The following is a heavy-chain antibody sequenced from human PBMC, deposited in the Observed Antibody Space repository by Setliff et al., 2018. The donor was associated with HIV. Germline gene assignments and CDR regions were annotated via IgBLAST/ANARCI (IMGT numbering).Heavy chain of an antibody. CDR1: GGSISGYY. D-gene: IGHD3-22*01. V-gene: IGHV4-4*09. J-gene: IGHJ3*02. Sequence: NPSETLSLTCTVSGGSISGYYWSWIRQSPGKGLEWIGYIHSSGSTNFNPSLKSRVTLSIDTSKNQFSLNLTSMTAADTAVYSCVRHGYYYDFIDIWGQGTVVTVSS. CDR3: VRHGYYYDFIDI. CDR2: IHSSGST.